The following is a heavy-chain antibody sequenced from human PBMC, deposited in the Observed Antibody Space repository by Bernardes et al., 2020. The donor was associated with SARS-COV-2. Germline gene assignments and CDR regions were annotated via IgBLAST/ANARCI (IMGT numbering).Heavy chain of an antibody. Sequence: SETLSLTCAVYGGSFSDYSWTWIRQPPGKGLEWIGEINHSGSTNYNPSLKSRVTISVDTSKNQFSLNLSSVTAADTAVYYCARRAAERDGYLVATLDYWGQGTLVTISS. D-gene: IGHD5-12*01. CDR3: ARRAAERDGYLVATLDY. V-gene: IGHV4-34*01. CDR1: GGSFSDYS. CDR2: INHSGST. J-gene: IGHJ4*02.